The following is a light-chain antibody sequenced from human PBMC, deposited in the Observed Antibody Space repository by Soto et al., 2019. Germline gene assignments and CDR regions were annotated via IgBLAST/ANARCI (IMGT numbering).Light chain of an antibody. CDR2: DTS. Sequence: EIVLMQSPGTLSLSPGEGATLSCRASQSVNNNYLAWYQQRPGQAPTVLIFDTSRRATGVPDRFSGSGSGTDFTLRISRVEPDDFAVYYCHRYSNWQYTFGQGTKLEIK. V-gene: IGKV3D-20*02. CDR1: QSVNNNY. CDR3: HRYSNWQYT. J-gene: IGKJ2*01.